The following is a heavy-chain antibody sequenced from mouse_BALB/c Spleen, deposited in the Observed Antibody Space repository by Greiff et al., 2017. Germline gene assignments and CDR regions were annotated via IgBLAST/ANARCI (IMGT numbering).Heavy chain of an antibody. CDR2: IHYSGST. V-gene: IGHV3-1*02. D-gene: IGHD2-1*01. CDR3: ARLYGNYDYFDY. CDR1: GYSITSGYS. J-gene: IGHJ2*01. Sequence: EVQLQESGPDLVKPSQSLSLTCTVTGYSITSGYSWPWIRQFPGNKLEWMGYIHYSGSTNYNPSLKSRISITRDTSKNQFFLQLNSVTTEDTATYYCARLYGNYDYFDYWGQGTTLTVSS.